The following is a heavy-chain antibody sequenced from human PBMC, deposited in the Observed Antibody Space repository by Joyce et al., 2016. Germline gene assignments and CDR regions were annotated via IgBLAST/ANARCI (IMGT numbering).Heavy chain of an antibody. J-gene: IGHJ4*02. D-gene: IGHD6-19*01. Sequence: QVQLQQWGAGLLKPSETLSLTCAVSGGTFRGFFWTWVRQPPGKGLEWSRDINNSGVTNYNPSLKTRVTFSVDTSKNQFSLKLTSLSAADTAVYYCARSQWLAPLMYWGQGTPVTVSS. V-gene: IGHV4-34*01. CDR2: INNSGVT. CDR1: GGTFRGFF. CDR3: ARSQWLAPLMY.